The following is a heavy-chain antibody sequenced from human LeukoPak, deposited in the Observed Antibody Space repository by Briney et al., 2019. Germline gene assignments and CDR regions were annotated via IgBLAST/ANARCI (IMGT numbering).Heavy chain of an antibody. CDR3: ARGHRGSRTGGSDY. J-gene: IGHJ4*02. D-gene: IGHD1-14*01. CDR2: ISYDGSNK. CDR1: GFTFSSYA. V-gene: IGHV3-30-3*01. Sequence: GGSLRLSCAASGFTFSSYAMHWVRQAPGKGLEWVAVISYDGSNKYYADSVKGRFTISRDNSKNTLYLQMNSLRAEDTAVYYCARGHRGSRTGGSDYWGQGTLVTVSS.